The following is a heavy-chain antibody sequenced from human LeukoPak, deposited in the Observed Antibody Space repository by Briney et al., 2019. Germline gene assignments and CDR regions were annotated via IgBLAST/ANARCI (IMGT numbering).Heavy chain of an antibody. CDR2: ISAYNGNT. D-gene: IGHD4-17*01. J-gene: IGHJ6*02. Sequence: GASVKVSCKASGYTFTSYGISWVRQAPGQGLEWMGWISAYNGNTNYAQKLQGRVTMTTDTSTSTAYMELGSLRSDDTAVYYCARDQDDYGDYGYYYGMDVWGQGTTVTVSS. V-gene: IGHV1-18*01. CDR1: GYTFTSYG. CDR3: ARDQDDYGDYGYYYGMDV.